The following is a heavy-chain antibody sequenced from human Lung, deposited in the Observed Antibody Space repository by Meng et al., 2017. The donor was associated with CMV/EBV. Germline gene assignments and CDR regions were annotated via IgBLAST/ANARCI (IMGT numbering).Heavy chain of an antibody. Sequence: GEXXTISCKASGYRFTNYWIGWVRQMPGKGLEWMGIIYPGDSDTRYSPSFQGQVTISADKSITTAYLQWSSLKASDTAMYYCAKLNGQMAAHYGGKGTVVTVSS. V-gene: IGHV5-51*01. CDR2: IYPGDSDT. D-gene: IGHD5-24*01. J-gene: IGHJ4*02. CDR1: GYRFTNYW. CDR3: AKLNGQMAAHY.